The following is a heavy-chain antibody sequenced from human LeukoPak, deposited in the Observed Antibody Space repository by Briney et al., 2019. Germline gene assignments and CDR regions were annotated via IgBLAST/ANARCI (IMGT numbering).Heavy chain of an antibody. CDR2: IKQDGSEK. D-gene: IGHD4-17*01. V-gene: IGHV3-7*01. Sequence: AGGSLRLSCAASGFTFISYWMSWVRQAPGKGLEWVANIKQDGSEKYYVDSVKGRFTISRDNAKNSLYLQMNSLRDEDTAVYYCARDTLLYADSPDAFDMWGQGTMVTVSS. CDR3: ARDTLLYADSPDAFDM. CDR1: GFTFISYW. J-gene: IGHJ3*02.